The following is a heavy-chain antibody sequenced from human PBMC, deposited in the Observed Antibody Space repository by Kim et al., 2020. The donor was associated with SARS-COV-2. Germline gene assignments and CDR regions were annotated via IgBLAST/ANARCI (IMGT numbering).Heavy chain of an antibody. J-gene: IGHJ4*02. CDR3: AKDTTMVRGPNKSH. Sequence: GGSLRLSCAASGFTFSSYAMSWVRQAPGKGLEWVSAISGSGGSTYYADSVKGRFTISRDNSKNTLYLQMNSLRAEDTAVYYCAKDTTMVRGPNKSHWGQGTLVTVSS. V-gene: IGHV3-23*01. CDR2: ISGSGGST. CDR1: GFTFSSYA. D-gene: IGHD3-10*01.